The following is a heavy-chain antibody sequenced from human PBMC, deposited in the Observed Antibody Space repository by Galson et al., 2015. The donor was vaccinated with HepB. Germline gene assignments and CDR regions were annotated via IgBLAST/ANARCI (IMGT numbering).Heavy chain of an antibody. CDR2: IYSGSST. V-gene: IGHV3-53*01. CDR3: ARARGDWYFDL. CDR1: DFIVSSNY. Sequence: SLRLSCAASDFIVSSNYMTWVRQAPGKGLEWVSIIYSGSSTDYAESVKGRFTVSRDKPKNTLYLHMNSLRAEDTAIYYCARARGDWYFDLWGRGTLVTVSS. J-gene: IGHJ2*01.